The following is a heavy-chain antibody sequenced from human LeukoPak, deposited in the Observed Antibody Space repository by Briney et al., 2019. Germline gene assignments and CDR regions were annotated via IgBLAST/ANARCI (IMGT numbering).Heavy chain of an antibody. J-gene: IGHJ6*02. V-gene: IGHV4-4*07. CDR1: GGSISSYY. Sequence: SETLSLTCTVSGGSISSYYWSWIRQPAGKGLEWIGRIYTSGSTNYNPSLKSRVTMSVDTSKNQFSLKLSSVTAADTAVYYCARENIRYFDWLSPNYYYYYGMDVWGQGTLVTVSS. CDR3: ARENIRYFDWLSPNYYYYYGMDV. CDR2: IYTSGST. D-gene: IGHD3-9*01.